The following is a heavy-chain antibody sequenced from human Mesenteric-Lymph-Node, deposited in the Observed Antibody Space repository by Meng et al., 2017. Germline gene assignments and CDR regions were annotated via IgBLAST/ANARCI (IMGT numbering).Heavy chain of an antibody. CDR2: INAGNGNT. CDR1: GYTFTSYA. CDR3: AREGPLSSSSYGGERAINDY. D-gene: IGHD3-16*01. J-gene: IGHJ4*02. Sequence: ASVKVSCKASGYTFTSYAMHWVRQAPGQRLEGMGWINAGNGNTKYSQKFQGRVTITRNTSISTAYMELSSLRSEDTAVYYCAREGPLSSSSYGGERAINDYWGQGTLVTVSS. V-gene: IGHV1-3*01.